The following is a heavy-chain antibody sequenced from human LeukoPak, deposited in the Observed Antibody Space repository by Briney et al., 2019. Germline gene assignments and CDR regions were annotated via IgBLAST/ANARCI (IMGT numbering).Heavy chain of an antibody. D-gene: IGHD5-24*01. Sequence: SETLSLTCVVYGGSFSGYYWSWIRQPPGKGLEWIGEINHSGSTNYNPSLKSRVTISVDTSKNQFSLKLSSVTAADTAVYYCARKDGYNIVDYWGQGTLVTVSS. CDR1: GGSFSGYY. J-gene: IGHJ4*02. CDR2: INHSGST. V-gene: IGHV4-34*01. CDR3: ARKDGYNIVDY.